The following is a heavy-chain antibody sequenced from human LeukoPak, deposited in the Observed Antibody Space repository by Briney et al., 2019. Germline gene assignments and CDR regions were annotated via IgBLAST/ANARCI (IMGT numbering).Heavy chain of an antibody. V-gene: IGHV3-30-3*01. CDR3: VREADY. J-gene: IGHJ4*02. CDR2: ISYDGSNK. CDR1: GFTFSSYA. Sequence: GGSLRLSCAASGFTFSSYAMHWVRQAPGKGLEWVAVISYDGSNKYYADSVKGRFTISRDNAKNTLYLQMNSLRAEDTAVYYCVREADYWGQGTLVTVSS.